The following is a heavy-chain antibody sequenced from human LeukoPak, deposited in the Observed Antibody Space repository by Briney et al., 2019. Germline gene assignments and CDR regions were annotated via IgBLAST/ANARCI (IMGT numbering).Heavy chain of an antibody. V-gene: IGHV4-59*01. D-gene: IGHD6-13*01. CDR3: ARVYYSNSYDYWYFDL. CDR2: IYYSGST. Sequence: PSEALSLTCTVSGGSISSYYWSWIRQPPGKGLEWIGYIYYSGSTNYNPSLKSRVTISVDTSKNQFSLKLSSVTAADTAVYYCARVYYSNSYDYWYFDLWGRGTLVTVSS. J-gene: IGHJ2*01. CDR1: GGSISSYY.